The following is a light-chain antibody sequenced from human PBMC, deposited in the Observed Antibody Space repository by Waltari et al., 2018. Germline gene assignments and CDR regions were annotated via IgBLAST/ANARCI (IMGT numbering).Light chain of an antibody. CDR3: FSFVAANSFV. V-gene: IGLV2-23*01. CDR1: STHIGNYDP. CDR2: GAT. Sequence: QSALTQPASVSGSPGPSITLSSTGTSTHIGNYDPVSWYQQRPGEAPKLLMYGATKRPSGVSNRFSGSKSGKTASLTISGLQTEDEADYYCFSFVAANSFVFGPGTKVTVL. J-gene: IGLJ1*01.